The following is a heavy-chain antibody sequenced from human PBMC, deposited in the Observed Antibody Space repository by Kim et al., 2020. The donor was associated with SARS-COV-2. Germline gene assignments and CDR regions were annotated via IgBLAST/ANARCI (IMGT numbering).Heavy chain of an antibody. D-gene: IGHD6-19*01. Sequence: GGSLRLSCAASGFTFSSYWMRWVRHAPGKGLEWVSNIKQGGSKKYYVDSVKGRFTISRDNAKNSLYLQMNSLRAEDTAVYYCARVGYYGGWYQGALDDWGQGTLVTVSS. CDR3: ARVGYYGGWYQGALDD. CDR2: IKQGGSKK. J-gene: IGHJ4*01. CDR1: GFTFSSYW. V-gene: IGHV3-7*01.